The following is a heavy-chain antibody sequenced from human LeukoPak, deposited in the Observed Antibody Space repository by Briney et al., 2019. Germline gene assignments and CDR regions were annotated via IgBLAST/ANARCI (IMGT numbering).Heavy chain of an antibody. V-gene: IGHV4-61*01. CDR3: ARERGRYFDY. D-gene: IGHD1-26*01. CDR2: IDYSGST. Sequence: SETLSLTCTVSGDSVSSDSYYWSWIRQPPGKGLEWIAYIDYSGSTEYNPSLKSRVTITLDTSKNQFSLKLSSVTAADTAVYYCARERGRYFDYWGQGTLVTVSS. CDR1: GDSVSSDSYY. J-gene: IGHJ4*02.